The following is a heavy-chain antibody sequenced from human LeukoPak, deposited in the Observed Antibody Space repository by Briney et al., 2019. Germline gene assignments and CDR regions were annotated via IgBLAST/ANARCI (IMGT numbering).Heavy chain of an antibody. CDR3: ARDSRIMGAPGAFDY. Sequence: AETLSLTCTVSGVSISSYYGSWVRQPAGKGLEWIGCFYSGSTNYNPSLKSRVTMSVDASKNQFSLKLSSVTAADTAVYYCARDSRIMGAPGAFDYWGQGTLVTVSS. D-gene: IGHD1-26*01. CDR1: GVSISSYY. J-gene: IGHJ4*02. V-gene: IGHV4-4*07. CDR2: FYSGST.